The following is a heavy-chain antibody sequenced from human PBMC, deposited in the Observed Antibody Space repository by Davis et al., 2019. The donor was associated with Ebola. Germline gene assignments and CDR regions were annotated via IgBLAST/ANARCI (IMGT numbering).Heavy chain of an antibody. CDR3: ARSIAAAGTNNPGLQADFDY. D-gene: IGHD6-13*01. J-gene: IGHJ4*02. V-gene: IGHV4-39*07. CDR1: GGSISSSSYY. CDR2: IYYSGST. Sequence: PGGSLRLSCTVSGGSISSSSYYWGWIRQPPGKGLEWIGSIYYSGSTYYNPSLKSRVTISVDTSKNQFSLKLSSVTAADTAVYYCARSIAAAGTNNPGLQADFDYWGQGTLVTVSS.